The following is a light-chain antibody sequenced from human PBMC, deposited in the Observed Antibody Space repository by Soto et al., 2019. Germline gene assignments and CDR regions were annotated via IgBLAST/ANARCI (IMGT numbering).Light chain of an antibody. CDR1: QSVSSN. J-gene: IGKJ2*01. V-gene: IGKV3-15*01. CDR3: QQYNNWPPENT. Sequence: EIVMTQSPATLSVSPGERATLSCRASQSVSSNLAWYQQKPGQAPRLLIYGASTRATGIPARFSGSASGTEFTLTIRSLQSEDFAVYYCQQYNNWPPENTFGQGTKLEIK. CDR2: GAS.